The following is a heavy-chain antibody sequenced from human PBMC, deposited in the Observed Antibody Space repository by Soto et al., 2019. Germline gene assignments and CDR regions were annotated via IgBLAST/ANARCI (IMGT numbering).Heavy chain of an antibody. CDR3: AKDRSLCSGGSCYSINWFDP. D-gene: IGHD2-15*01. Sequence: QVQLVESGGGVVQPGRSLRLSWAASGFTFSSYGMHWVRQAPGKGLEWVAGISYDGSNKYYADSVKGRLTISRDNSKNTLYLQMNSLRAEDTAVYYCAKDRSLCSGGSCYSINWFDPWGQGTLVTVSS. V-gene: IGHV3-30*18. CDR1: GFTFSSYG. CDR2: ISYDGSNK. J-gene: IGHJ5*02.